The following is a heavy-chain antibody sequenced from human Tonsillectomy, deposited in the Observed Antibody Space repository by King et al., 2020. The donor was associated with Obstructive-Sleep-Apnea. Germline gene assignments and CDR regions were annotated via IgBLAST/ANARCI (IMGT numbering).Heavy chain of an antibody. CDR3: ARDAGAYGDYRFDY. V-gene: IGHV3-66*01. D-gene: IGHD4-17*01. J-gene: IGHJ4*01. CDR1: GFTVSSNY. Sequence: EVQLVESGGGLVQPGGSLRLSCAASGFTVSSNYMSWVRQAPGKGLEWVSVIYSGGSTYYADSVKGRFTISRDNSKNTLYLQMNSLRAEDTAVYYCARDAGAYGDYRFDYWGHGTLVTVSS. CDR2: IYSGGST.